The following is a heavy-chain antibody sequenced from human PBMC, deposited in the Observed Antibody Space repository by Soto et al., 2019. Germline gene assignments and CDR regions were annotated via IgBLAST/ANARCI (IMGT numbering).Heavy chain of an antibody. CDR3: ARVLAPIVVVPPDY. CDR1: GCTFTSYG. V-gene: IGHV1-18*01. D-gene: IGHD2-2*01. CDR2: ISAYNGNT. Sequence: ASVKVSCKASGCTFTSYGISWVRQAPGQGLGWMGWISAYNGNTNYAQKLQGRVTMTTDTSTSTAYMELRSLRSDDTAVYYCARVLAPIVVVPPDYWGQGTLVTVSS. J-gene: IGHJ4*02.